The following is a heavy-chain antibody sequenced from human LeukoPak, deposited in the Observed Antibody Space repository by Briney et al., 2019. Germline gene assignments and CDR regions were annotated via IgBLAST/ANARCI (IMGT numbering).Heavy chain of an antibody. V-gene: IGHV3-30-3*01. CDR2: ISYDGSNK. CDR3: ARFQYSGYDYYPSASSPFDY. D-gene: IGHD5-12*01. J-gene: IGHJ4*02. Sequence: GGSLRLSCAASGFTFSSYAIPWVRQAPGKWLEWVAAISYDGSNKYYADSVKGRFTISRDNSKNTLYLQMNGLRAEDTAVYYCARFQYSGYDYYPSASSPFDYWGQGTLVTVSS. CDR1: GFTFSSYA.